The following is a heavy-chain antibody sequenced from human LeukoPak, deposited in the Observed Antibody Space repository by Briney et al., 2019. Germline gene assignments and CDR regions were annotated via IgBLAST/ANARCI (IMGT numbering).Heavy chain of an antibody. D-gene: IGHD3-22*01. Sequence: PSETLSLTCAVSGDSISSYYWSWIRQPPGKGLEWIGYIYYTGSTNYNPSLKSRVTISVDTSKNQFSLRLSSVTAADTAVYYCARKNITMIKGTLFDYWGQGILVTVSS. CDR2: IYYTGST. J-gene: IGHJ4*02. CDR3: ARKNITMIKGTLFDY. V-gene: IGHV4-59*12. CDR1: GDSISSYY.